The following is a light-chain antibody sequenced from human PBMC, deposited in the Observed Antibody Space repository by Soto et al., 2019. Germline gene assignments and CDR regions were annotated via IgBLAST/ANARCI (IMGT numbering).Light chain of an antibody. CDR2: DAS. V-gene: IGKV3-11*01. CDR3: QQRFIWLT. CDR1: QSFSNY. Sequence: EIVLTQSPATLSLSPGDGATLSCRASQSFSNYLAWYQLKPGRAPRLLIYDASNRATGIPARFSGSGSGTDFTLTISSLEPEDFAVYYCQQRFIWLTFGGGTKVDIK. J-gene: IGKJ4*01.